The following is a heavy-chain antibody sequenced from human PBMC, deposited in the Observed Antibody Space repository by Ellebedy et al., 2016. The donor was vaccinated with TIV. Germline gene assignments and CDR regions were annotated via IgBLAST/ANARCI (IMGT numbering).Heavy chain of an antibody. CDR3: ARYSGYYYGMDV. CDR2: IYYSGST. CDR1: GGSISSYY. J-gene: IGHJ6*02. Sequence: MPSETLSLTFTVSGGSISSYYWSWIRQPPGKGLEWIGYIYYSGSTNYNPSLKSRVTISVDTSKNQFSLKLSSVTAADTAVYYCARYSGYYYGMDVWGQGTTVTVSS. D-gene: IGHD2-15*01. V-gene: IGHV4-59*01.